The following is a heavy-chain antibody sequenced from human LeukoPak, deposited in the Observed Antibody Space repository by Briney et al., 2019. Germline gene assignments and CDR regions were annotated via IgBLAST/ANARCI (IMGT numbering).Heavy chain of an antibody. CDR3: ARGGLENGYHSNDGFDI. CDR1: GGSISGYC. D-gene: IGHD3-22*01. CDR2: IYYSGGT. Sequence: SETLSLTCTVSGGSISGYCWSWIRQPPGKGLECIAYIYYSGGTKYNPSLKSRVTMSVDTSRNQFSLKLSSVTAADTAVYYCARGGLENGYHSNDGFDIWGQGTMVTVSS. J-gene: IGHJ3*02. V-gene: IGHV4-59*01.